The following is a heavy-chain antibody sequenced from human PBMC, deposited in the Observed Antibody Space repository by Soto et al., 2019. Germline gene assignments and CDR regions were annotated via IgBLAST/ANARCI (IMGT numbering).Heavy chain of an antibody. CDR2: ISGDGSST. J-gene: IGHJ4*02. V-gene: IGHV3-74*01. CDR1: GFTFTTYY. D-gene: IGHD3-16*01. Sequence: EVHLVESGGGLVQPGGSLRLSCAASGFTFTTYYMHWVRQAPGKGLVWVSRISGDGSSTDYADPVRGRFTPSRDNARNTLSLQMSSLRVEDTAVYYCARGGRGGFDYWGQGVLVTVSS. CDR3: ARGGRGGFDY.